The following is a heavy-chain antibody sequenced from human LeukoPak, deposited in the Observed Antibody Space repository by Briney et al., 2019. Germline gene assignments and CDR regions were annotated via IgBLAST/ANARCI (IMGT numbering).Heavy chain of an antibody. D-gene: IGHD3-22*01. Sequence: GGSLRLSCAASGFTFSSYAMSWVRLAPGKGLQWVASMCGSAGCTYYADSVKGRFTISRDNSKNTLYLQMNSLRAEDTAIYYCARDRPNYHESNGHYYQWDGDHWGQGTLVTVSS. CDR3: ARDRPNYHESNGHYYQWDGDH. CDR1: GFTFSSYA. J-gene: IGHJ5*02. CDR2: MCGSAGCT. V-gene: IGHV3-23*01.